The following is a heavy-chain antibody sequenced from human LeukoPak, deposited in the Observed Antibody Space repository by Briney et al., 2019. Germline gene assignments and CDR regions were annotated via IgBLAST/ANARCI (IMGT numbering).Heavy chain of an antibody. CDR3: AKDRVLWRLIGYFDY. J-gene: IGHJ4*02. CDR1: GLTFSIYA. Sequence: GGSLRLSCVGSGLTFSIYAMSWVRQAPGKGLEWVSGMTGSALPSRTHYADSVKGRFTISRDNSKNTLYLQMDSLRADDTAVYYCAKDRVLWRLIGYFDYWGQGTLVTVSS. CDR2: MTGSALPSRT. D-gene: IGHD3-10*01. V-gene: IGHV3-23*01.